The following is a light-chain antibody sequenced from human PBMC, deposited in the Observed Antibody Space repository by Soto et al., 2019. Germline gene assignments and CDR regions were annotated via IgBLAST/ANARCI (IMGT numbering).Light chain of an antibody. V-gene: IGKV3-11*01. CDR1: QSVSSY. Sequence: EIVLTQSPATLSLSPGDRATLSCRASQSVSSYLAWYQQKPGQAPRLLIYDASNRATGIPARFSGSGSGPDFTLTITTLEPEDFAVYYCQQRSNWPFTFGGGTKVEIK. CDR2: DAS. J-gene: IGKJ4*01. CDR3: QQRSNWPFT.